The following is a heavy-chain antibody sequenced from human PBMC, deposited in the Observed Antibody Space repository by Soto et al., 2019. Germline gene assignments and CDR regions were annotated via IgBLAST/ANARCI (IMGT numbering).Heavy chain of an antibody. CDR1: GYTFTSYG. J-gene: IGHJ5*02. Sequence: ASVKVSCKASGYTFTSYGISWVRQAPGQGLEWMGWISAYNGNTNYAQKLQGRVTMTTDTSTSTAYMELRSLRSDDTAVYYCARERSDFWSGFWFDPWGQGTLVTVS. CDR3: ARERSDFWSGFWFDP. CDR2: ISAYNGNT. V-gene: IGHV1-18*01. D-gene: IGHD3-3*01.